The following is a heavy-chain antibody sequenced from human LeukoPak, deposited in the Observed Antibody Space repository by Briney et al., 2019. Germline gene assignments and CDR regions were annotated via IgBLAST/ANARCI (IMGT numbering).Heavy chain of an antibody. CDR1: GFTFSSYA. Sequence: GGSLRLSCAASGFTFSSYAMSWGRQAPGEGLEWVSAISGSGGSTYYAHSVKGRFTISRDNSKNTLYLQMNSLRAEDTAVYYCAKGLGYCSSTSCSKKYYFDYWGQGTLVTVSS. J-gene: IGHJ4*02. CDR2: ISGSGGST. CDR3: AKGLGYCSSTSCSKKYYFDY. D-gene: IGHD2-2*01. V-gene: IGHV3-23*01.